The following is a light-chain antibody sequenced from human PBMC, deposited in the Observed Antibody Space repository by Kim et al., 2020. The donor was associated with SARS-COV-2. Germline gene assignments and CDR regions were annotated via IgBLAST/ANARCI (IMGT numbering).Light chain of an antibody. V-gene: IGKV3-11*01. Sequence: LSPGQRATLSCRASQSVGTLLAWYQQKPGQPPSLLIYDTFNRATGIPARFSGSGSGTDFTLTISSLEPEDFAVYYCQQRSKWPLTFGGGTKVDIK. CDR2: DTF. CDR1: QSVGTL. J-gene: IGKJ4*01. CDR3: QQRSKWPLT.